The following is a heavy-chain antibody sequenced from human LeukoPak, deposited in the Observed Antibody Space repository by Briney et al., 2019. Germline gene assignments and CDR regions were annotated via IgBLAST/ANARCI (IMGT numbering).Heavy chain of an antibody. D-gene: IGHD3-22*01. CDR2: IYHSGST. Sequence: SETLSLTCTVSGYSISSGYYWGWTRQPPGKGLEWIGSIYHSGSTYYNPSLKSRVTISVDTSKNQFSLKLSSVTAADTAVYYCARVGGYYDSSGYPNNYYYYYMDVWGKGTTVTVSS. CDR1: GYSISSGYY. J-gene: IGHJ6*03. CDR3: ARVGGYYDSSGYPNNYYYYYMDV. V-gene: IGHV4-38-2*02.